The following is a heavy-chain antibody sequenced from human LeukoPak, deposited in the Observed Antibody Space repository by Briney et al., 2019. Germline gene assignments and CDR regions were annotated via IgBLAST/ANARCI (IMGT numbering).Heavy chain of an antibody. D-gene: IGHD3-22*01. V-gene: IGHV1-69*01. J-gene: IGHJ1*01. CDR2: IIPIFGTA. CDR3: ARATTYYYDSSGSPLDYFQH. Sequence: GSSVKVSCKASGGTFSSYAISWVRQAPGQGLEWMGGIIPIFGTANYAQKFQGRVTITADESTSTAYMELSSLRAEDTAVYYCARATTYYYDSSGSPLDYFQHWGQGTLVTVSS. CDR1: GGTFSSYA.